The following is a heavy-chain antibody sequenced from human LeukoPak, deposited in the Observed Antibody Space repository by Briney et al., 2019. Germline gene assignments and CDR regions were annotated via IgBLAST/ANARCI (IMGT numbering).Heavy chain of an antibody. Sequence: SETLSLTCTVSGGSISSSVYYWDWIRQPPGKGLEWIGNIYYSGTTYYNPSLKNRVTISVDTSKNQFSLRLSSVTAADTAIYYCARHYSSAWYGSDSWGQGTLVTVSS. CDR3: ARHYSSAWYGSDS. CDR2: IYYSGTT. CDR1: GGSISSSVYY. J-gene: IGHJ4*02. D-gene: IGHD6-19*01. V-gene: IGHV4-39*01.